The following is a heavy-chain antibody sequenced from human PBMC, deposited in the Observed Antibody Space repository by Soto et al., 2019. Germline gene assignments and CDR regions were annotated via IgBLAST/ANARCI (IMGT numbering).Heavy chain of an antibody. V-gene: IGHV1-2*02. CDR3: ARLAVAGSRYYYGMDV. CDR1: GYTFTGYY. Sequence: ASVKVSCKASGYTFTGYYMHWVRQAPGQGLEWMGWINPNSGGTNYAQKFQGRVTMTRDTSISTAYMELSRLRSDDTAVYYCARLAVAGSRYYYGMDVWGQGTTVTVSS. D-gene: IGHD6-19*01. CDR2: INPNSGGT. J-gene: IGHJ6*02.